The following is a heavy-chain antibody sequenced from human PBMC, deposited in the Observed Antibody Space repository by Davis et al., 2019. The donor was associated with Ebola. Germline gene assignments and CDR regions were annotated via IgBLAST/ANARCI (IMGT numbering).Heavy chain of an antibody. CDR1: GYTFTGYY. Sequence: AASVKVSCKASGYTFTGYYMHWVRQAPGQGLEWMGIINPSGGSTSYAQKFQGRVTITRDTSASTAYMELSSLRSEDTAVYYCARDQTYCGGDCYLGYYGMDVWGKGTTVTVSS. V-gene: IGHV1-46*01. CDR3: ARDQTYCGGDCYLGYYGMDV. J-gene: IGHJ6*04. CDR2: INPSGGST. D-gene: IGHD2-21*02.